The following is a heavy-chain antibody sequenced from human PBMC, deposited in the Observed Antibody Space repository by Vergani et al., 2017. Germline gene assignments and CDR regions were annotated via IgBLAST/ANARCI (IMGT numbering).Heavy chain of an antibody. CDR3: ARGSGWYSSGWYPNY. CDR1: GFTFSSYD. CDR2: IGTAGDT. D-gene: IGHD6-19*01. Sequence: EVQLVESGGGLVQPGGSLRLSCAASGFTFSSYDMHWVRQATGKGLEWVSAIGTAGDTYYPGSVKGRFTISRENAKNSLYLQMNSLRAGDTAVYYCARGSGWYSSGWYPNYWGQGTLVTVSS. J-gene: IGHJ4*02. V-gene: IGHV3-13*01.